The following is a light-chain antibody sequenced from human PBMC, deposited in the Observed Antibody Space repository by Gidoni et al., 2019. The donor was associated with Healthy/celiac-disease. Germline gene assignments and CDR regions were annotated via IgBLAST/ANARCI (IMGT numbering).Light chain of an antibody. V-gene: IGKV1-5*03. CDR3: QQYNSYPLT. CDR1: QSISTW. CDR2: KSS. Sequence: DIQMTQSPSTLSASIVDRVTITCRASQSISTWLAWYQQKSGKAPKLLIYKSSSLESGVPSRFSGSGSGTEFTLTISSLQPDDFATYYCQQYNSYPLTFGGGTKVEIK. J-gene: IGKJ4*01.